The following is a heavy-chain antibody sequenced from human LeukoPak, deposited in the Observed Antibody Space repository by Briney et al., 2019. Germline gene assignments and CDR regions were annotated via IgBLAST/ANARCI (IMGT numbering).Heavy chain of an antibody. J-gene: IGHJ6*02. CDR3: ARVFGGSNFRLGV. CDR2: IYHSGST. V-gene: IGHV4-38-2*02. Sequence: SETLSLTCTVSGGSISSYYWGWVRQPPGKGLEWIGSIYHSGSTDYNPSLKSRVTISVDTSKNQFSLKLSSVTAADTAVYYCARVFGGSNFRLGVWGQGTTVTVSS. D-gene: IGHD7-27*01. CDR1: GGSISSYY.